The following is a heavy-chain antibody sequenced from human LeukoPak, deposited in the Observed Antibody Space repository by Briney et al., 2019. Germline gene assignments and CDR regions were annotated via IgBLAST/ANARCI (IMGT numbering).Heavy chain of an antibody. Sequence: PSETLSLTCAVYGGSFSGYYWSWIRQPPGKGLEWIGEINHSGSTNYNPSLKSRVTISVDTSKNQFSLKLSSVTAADTAVYYCARESIDSSGYYYDYWYFDLWGRGTLVTVSS. CDR2: INHSGST. J-gene: IGHJ2*01. CDR3: ARESIDSSGYYYDYWYFDL. CDR1: GGSFSGYY. V-gene: IGHV4-34*01. D-gene: IGHD3-22*01.